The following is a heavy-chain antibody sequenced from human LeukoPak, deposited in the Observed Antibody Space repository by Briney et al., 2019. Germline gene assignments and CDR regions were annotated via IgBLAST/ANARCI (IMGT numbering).Heavy chain of an antibody. V-gene: IGHV3-11*03. CDR1: GFTFSDYY. CDR3: AKPGYCSGGSCYSFDY. Sequence: GSLRLSCAASGFTFSDYYMSWIRQAPGKGLEWVSYISSSSSYTNYADSVKGRFTISRDNAKNTLYLQMNSLRAEDTAVYYCAKPGYCSGGSCYSFDYWGQGTLVTVFS. D-gene: IGHD2-15*01. J-gene: IGHJ4*02. CDR2: ISSSSSYT.